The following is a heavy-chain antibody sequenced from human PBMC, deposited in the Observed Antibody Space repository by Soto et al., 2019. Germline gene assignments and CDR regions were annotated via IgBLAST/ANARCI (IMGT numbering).Heavy chain of an antibody. V-gene: IGHV4-38-2*02. J-gene: IGHJ4*02. D-gene: IGHD3-3*01. Sequence: PSETLSLTCAVSGYSINSGYYWGWIRQSPGKGLEWIGSVFHSGTTYSTPSLKTRLTISVDTSKNQFSLDLNAVTAADTAVYYCVRDFGDLHDFWSGSDYWGQGIPVTASS. CDR3: VRDFGDLHDFWSGSDY. CDR2: VFHSGTT. CDR1: GYSINSGYY.